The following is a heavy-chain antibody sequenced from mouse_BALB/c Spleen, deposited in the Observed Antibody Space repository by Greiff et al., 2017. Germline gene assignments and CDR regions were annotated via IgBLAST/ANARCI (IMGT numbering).Heavy chain of an antibody. J-gene: IGHJ4*01. CDR1: GFTFNTYA. D-gene: IGHD2-14*01. CDR2: IRSKSNNYAT. Sequence: EVHLVESGGGLVQPTGSLKLSCAASGFTFNTYAMNWVRQAPGKGLEWVARIRSKSNNYATYYADSVKDRFTIYRDDSQSMLYLQMNNLKTEDTAVYYCVREEVRQGAMDYWGQGTSVTVSS. CDR3: VREEVRQGAMDY. V-gene: IGHV10-1*02.